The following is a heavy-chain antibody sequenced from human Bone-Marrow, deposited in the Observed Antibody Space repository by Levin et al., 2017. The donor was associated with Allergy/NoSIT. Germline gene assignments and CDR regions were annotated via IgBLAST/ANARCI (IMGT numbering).Heavy chain of an antibody. Sequence: GGSLRLSCAASGFTFSGNWMHWVRQTPGKGLMWVARITGDGGSTDYADSVKGRFTISRDSAESTLYLQMSSLRAEETAVYYCARDFYFSISDWGQGTLVTVSS. J-gene: IGHJ4*02. CDR2: ITGDGGST. V-gene: IGHV3-74*01. D-gene: IGHD3-3*02. CDR1: GFTFSGNW. CDR3: ARDFYFSISD.